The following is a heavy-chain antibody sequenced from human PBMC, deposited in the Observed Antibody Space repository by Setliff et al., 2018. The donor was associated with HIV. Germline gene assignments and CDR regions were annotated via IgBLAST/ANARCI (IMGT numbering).Heavy chain of an antibody. J-gene: IGHJ3*02. Sequence: GASVKVSCKALGYSFTSYFLHWVRQAPGQGLEWLGIIDPNGGATNNAQKLQGRLTVTTDTSTSTLYMELSNLRSDDTAVYYCARAGGGATDQAFDIWGQGTMVTVSS. CDR1: GYSFTSYF. CDR3: ARAGGGATDQAFDI. V-gene: IGHV1-46*01. CDR2: IDPNGGAT. D-gene: IGHD2-2*01.